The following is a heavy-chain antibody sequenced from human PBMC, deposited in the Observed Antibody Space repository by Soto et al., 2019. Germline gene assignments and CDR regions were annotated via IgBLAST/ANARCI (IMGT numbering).Heavy chain of an antibody. CDR1: GDSISGSQW. CDR3: ARVIRSRDEYFDY. CDR2: ISHTGTT. J-gene: IGHJ4*02. D-gene: IGHD3-10*01. Sequence: PSETLSLTCAVSGDSISGSQWWSWVRLPPGKGLEWIGEISHTGTTNYNPSLTSRVTMSVDKPKNQFSLNLTSVTAADTAVYYWARVIRSRDEYFDYWGQGTVVTVSS. V-gene: IGHV4-4*02.